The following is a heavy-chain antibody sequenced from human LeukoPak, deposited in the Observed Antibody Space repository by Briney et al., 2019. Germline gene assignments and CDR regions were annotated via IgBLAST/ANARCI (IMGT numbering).Heavy chain of an antibody. J-gene: IGHJ4*02. CDR2: ISGSGGST. V-gene: IGHV3-23*01. CDR3: AKDPRISSGWYIRNIQRLYYFDY. D-gene: IGHD6-19*01. Sequence: PGRSLRLSCAASGFTFSSYAMSWVRQAPGKGLEWVSAISGSGGSTYYADSVKGRFTISRDNSKNTLYLQMNSLRAEDTAVYYCAKDPRISSGWYIRNIQRLYYFDYWGQGTLVTVSS. CDR1: GFTFSSYA.